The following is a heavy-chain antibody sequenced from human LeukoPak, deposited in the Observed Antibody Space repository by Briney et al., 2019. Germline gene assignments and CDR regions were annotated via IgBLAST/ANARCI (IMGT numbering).Heavy chain of an antibody. J-gene: IGHJ4*02. Sequence: GGSLRLSCAASGFTFSSYAMTWVRQAPGKGLEWVSSISSSSSYIYYADSVKGRFTISRDNAKNSLYLQMNSLRAEDTAVYYCAGSRLYYYDSSGYNYWGQGTLVTVSS. CDR3: AGSRLYYYDSSGYNY. D-gene: IGHD3-22*01. CDR2: ISSSSSYI. CDR1: GFTFSSYA. V-gene: IGHV3-21*01.